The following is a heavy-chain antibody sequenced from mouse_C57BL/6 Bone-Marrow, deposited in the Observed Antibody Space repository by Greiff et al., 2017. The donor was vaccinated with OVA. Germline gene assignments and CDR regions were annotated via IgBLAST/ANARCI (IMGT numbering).Heavy chain of an antibody. CDR2: INPGSGGT. CDR3: ARGLTGRYFDV. D-gene: IGHD4-1*01. J-gene: IGHJ1*03. V-gene: IGHV1-54*01. Sequence: QVQLQQSGAELVRPGTSVKVSCKASGYAFTNYLIEWVKQRPGQGLEWIGVINPGSGGTNYNEKFKGKATLTADKSSSTAYMQLSSLTSEDSAVYCCARGLTGRYFDVWGTGTTVTVSA. CDR1: GYAFTNYL.